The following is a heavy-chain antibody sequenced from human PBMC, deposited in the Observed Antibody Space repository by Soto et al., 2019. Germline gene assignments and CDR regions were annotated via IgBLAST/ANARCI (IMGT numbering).Heavy chain of an antibody. Sequence: SVKVSCKASGGTFSSYTISWVRQAPGQGLEWMGRIIPILGIANYAQKFQGRVTITADKSTSTAYMELSSLRSEDTAVYYCARDLASTRPNDYWGQGTLVTVSS. J-gene: IGHJ4*02. CDR1: GGTFSSYT. CDR3: ARDLASTRPNDY. CDR2: IIPILGIA. D-gene: IGHD2-2*01. V-gene: IGHV1-69*04.